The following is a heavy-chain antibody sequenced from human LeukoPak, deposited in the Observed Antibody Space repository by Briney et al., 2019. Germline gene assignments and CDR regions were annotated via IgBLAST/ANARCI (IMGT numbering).Heavy chain of an antibody. D-gene: IGHD3-3*01. V-gene: IGHV3-20*04. CDR1: GFTSDDYG. CDR3: ARNRFLEWLLFDY. Sequence: GGSLRLSCAASGFTSDDYGMSWVRQAPGKGLEWVSGINWNGGSTGYADSVKGRFTISRDNAKNSLYLQMNSLRAEGTALYYCARNRFLEWLLFDYWGQGTLVTVSS. J-gene: IGHJ4*02. CDR2: INWNGGST.